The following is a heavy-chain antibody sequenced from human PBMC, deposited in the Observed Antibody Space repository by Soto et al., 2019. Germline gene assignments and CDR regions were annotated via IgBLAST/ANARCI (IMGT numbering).Heavy chain of an antibody. CDR2: ISSSSNTI. J-gene: IGHJ4*02. Sequence: PGGSLRLSCAASGFTFSSYSMNWVRQAPGKGLEWASYISSSSNTIYYADSVKGRFTISRDNAKNSLYLQMNSLRAEDTGGYYCVRDAPPDDYWGQGTLVTVSS. CDR1: GFTFSSYS. CDR3: VRDAPPDDY. V-gene: IGHV3-48*01.